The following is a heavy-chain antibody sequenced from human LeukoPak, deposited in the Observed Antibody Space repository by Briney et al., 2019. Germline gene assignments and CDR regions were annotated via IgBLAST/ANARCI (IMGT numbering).Heavy chain of an antibody. Sequence: PGGSLRLSCAASGFTFSSYSMNWVRQAPGKGLEWIGEINHSGSTNYNPSLKSRVTISVDTSKNQFSLKLSSVTAADTAVYYCARGALAAAGKYYYMDVWGKGTTVTVSS. CDR1: GFTFSSYS. CDR2: INHSGST. V-gene: IGHV4-34*01. J-gene: IGHJ6*03. CDR3: ARGALAAAGKYYYMDV. D-gene: IGHD6-13*01.